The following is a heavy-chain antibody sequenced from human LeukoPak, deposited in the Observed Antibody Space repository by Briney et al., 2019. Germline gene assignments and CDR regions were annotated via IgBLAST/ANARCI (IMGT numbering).Heavy chain of an antibody. CDR1: GGSISSYY. J-gene: IGHJ4*02. D-gene: IGHD6-13*01. V-gene: IGHV4-4*07. CDR2: IYTSGST. CDR3: AREKPFIAAAVWVN. Sequence: SETLSLTCTVSGGSISSYYWSWIRQPAGKGLEWIGRIYTSGSTNYNPSLKSRVTMSVDTSKNQFSLRLSSVTAADTAAYYCAREKPFIAAAVWVNWGQGTLVTVSS.